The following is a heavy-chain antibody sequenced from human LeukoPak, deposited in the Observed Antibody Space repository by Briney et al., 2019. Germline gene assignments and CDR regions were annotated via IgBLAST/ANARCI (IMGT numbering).Heavy chain of an antibody. Sequence: PVASVKLSCKVSGGTFSSYAISWVRQAPGQGLEWMGGIIPIFGTANYAQKFQGRVTITADKSTSTAYMELSSLRSEDTAVYYCAGDYGDCFEYWGQGTLVTVSS. D-gene: IGHD4-17*01. J-gene: IGHJ4*02. CDR2: IIPIFGTA. CDR1: GGTFSSYA. V-gene: IGHV1-69*06. CDR3: AGDYGDCFEY.